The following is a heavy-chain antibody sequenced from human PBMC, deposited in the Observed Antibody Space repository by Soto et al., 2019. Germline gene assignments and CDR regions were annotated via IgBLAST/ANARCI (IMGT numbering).Heavy chain of an antibody. J-gene: IGHJ6*03. CDR3: ARVPVPAAMRAYYYYYMDV. CDR1: GFTFSDYY. Sequence: GALRLSCAASGFTFSDYYMSWIRQAPGKGLEWVSYISSSGSTIYYADSVKGRFTISRDNAKNSLYLQMDSLRAEDTAVYYCARVPVPAAMRAYYYYYMDVWGKGTKVTVSS. V-gene: IGHV3-11*01. D-gene: IGHD2-2*01. CDR2: ISSSGSTI.